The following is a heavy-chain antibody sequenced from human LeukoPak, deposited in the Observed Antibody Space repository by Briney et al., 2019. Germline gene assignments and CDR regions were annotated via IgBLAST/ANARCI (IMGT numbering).Heavy chain of an antibody. J-gene: IGHJ4*02. CDR2: IHYDGSQK. D-gene: IGHD6-13*01. CDR3: AKEVAAAATYYFDY. CDR1: GFIFDSYG. V-gene: IGHV3-30*02. Sequence: AGGSLRLSCAASGFIFDSYGIHWVRQAPGKGLDWVAFIHYDGSQKYYTDSVKGRFTISRDNSKNTLYLQMNSLRAEDTAVYYCAKEVAAAATYYFDYWGQGTLVTVSS.